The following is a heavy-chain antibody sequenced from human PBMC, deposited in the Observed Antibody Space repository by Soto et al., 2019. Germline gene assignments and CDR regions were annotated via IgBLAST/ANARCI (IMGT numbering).Heavy chain of an antibody. CDR3: TTGVYWFDY. D-gene: IGHD2-8*01. CDR2: IKSKTDGGKT. Sequence: EVQLVESGGGLVKPGGSLRLSCAASGFTFSNAWMNWVRQAPGKGLEWVGRIKSKTDGGKTDYAAPVKGRCTISRDESKNALYLKMNSMKTEGTAVYYCTTGVYWFDYWGQGTLVTVSS. V-gene: IGHV3-15*07. CDR1: GFTFSNAW. J-gene: IGHJ4*02.